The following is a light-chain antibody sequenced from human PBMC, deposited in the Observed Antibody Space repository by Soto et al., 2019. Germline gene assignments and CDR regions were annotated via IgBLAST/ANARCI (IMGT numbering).Light chain of an antibody. J-gene: IGKJ1*01. CDR2: AAS. Sequence: DIQMTQSPSSLSASVGDRVTITCRASQSVSGYLNWYQQEPGKAPKLLIYAASSLQSGVPSRFSGSGSGTDFSLTISSLQPEDFATYYCQQTYTSHRTFGQGTKV. V-gene: IGKV1-39*01. CDR1: QSVSGY. CDR3: QQTYTSHRT.